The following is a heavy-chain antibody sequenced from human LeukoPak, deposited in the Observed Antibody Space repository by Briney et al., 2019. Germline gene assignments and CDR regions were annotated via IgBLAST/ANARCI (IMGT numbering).Heavy chain of an antibody. CDR2: ISSTSRYI. V-gene: IGHV3-21*01. CDR1: GFTFSNYS. CDR3: ATEQVAAAGTVLDY. D-gene: IGHD6-13*01. J-gene: IGHJ4*02. Sequence: GGSLRLSCAASGFTFSNYSMNWVRQAPGKGLEWVSSISSTSRYIYCADSLKGRFTISRDNAKNSLYLQMNSLRAEDTAVYYCATEQVAAAGTVLDYWGQGALVTVSS.